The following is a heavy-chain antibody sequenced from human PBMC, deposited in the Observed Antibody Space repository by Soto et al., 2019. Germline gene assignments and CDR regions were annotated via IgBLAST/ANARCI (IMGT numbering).Heavy chain of an antibody. CDR3: ARVFRWMVRENYGMDV. Sequence: QVQLQESGPGLVKPSQTLSLTCTVSGGSISSGDYYWSWIRQPPGKGLEWIGYIYYSGSTYYNPSLKSRVTISVDTSKNQFSLKLSSVTAADTAVYYCARVFRWMVRENYGMDVWGQGTTVTVSS. V-gene: IGHV4-30-4*01. J-gene: IGHJ6*02. CDR1: GGSISSGDYY. CDR2: IYYSGST. D-gene: IGHD3-10*01.